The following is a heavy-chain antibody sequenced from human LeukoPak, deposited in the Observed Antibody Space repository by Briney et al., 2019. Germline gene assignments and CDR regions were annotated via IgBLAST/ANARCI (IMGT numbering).Heavy chain of an antibody. D-gene: IGHD3-22*01. CDR1: GFTFSSYS. CDR2: ISSSSSTI. Sequence: PGGSLRLSCAASGFTFSSYSMNWVGQAPGKGREGVSYISSSSSTIYYADSVKGRFTISRDNAKNSLYLQMNSLRAEDTAVYYCAREERWGYYDSSGYRYYFDYWGQGTLVTVSS. J-gene: IGHJ4*02. CDR3: AREERWGYYDSSGYRYYFDY. V-gene: IGHV3-48*04.